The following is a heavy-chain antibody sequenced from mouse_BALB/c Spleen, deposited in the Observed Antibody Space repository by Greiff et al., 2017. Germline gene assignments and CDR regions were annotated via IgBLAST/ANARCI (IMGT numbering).Heavy chain of an antibody. Sequence: VQLKESGAELVKPGASVKLSCTASGFNIKDTYMHWVKQRPEQGLEWIGRIDPANGNTKYDPKFQGKATITADTSSNTAYLQLSSLTSEDTAVYYCARDTTVVIDCWGQGTTLTVSS. V-gene: IGHV14-3*02. D-gene: IGHD1-1*01. CDR2: IDPANGNT. J-gene: IGHJ2*01. CDR1: GFNIKDTY. CDR3: ARDTTVVIDC.